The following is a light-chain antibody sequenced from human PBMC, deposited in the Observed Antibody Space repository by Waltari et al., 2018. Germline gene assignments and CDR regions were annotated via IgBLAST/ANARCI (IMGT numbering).Light chain of an antibody. CDR3: QTWDTGTHVV. J-gene: IGLJ2*01. CDR1: SGHSSYA. V-gene: IGLV4-69*01. Sequence: QVVLTQSPSASASLGASVKPTCPLSSGHSSYAIAWHQQPPEKGPRYLMKFSSAGSNQMWDGIPDRFSGSSSWTERYLTISSVQSEDEADYYCQTWDTGTHVVFGGGTKLTVL. CDR2: FSSAGSN.